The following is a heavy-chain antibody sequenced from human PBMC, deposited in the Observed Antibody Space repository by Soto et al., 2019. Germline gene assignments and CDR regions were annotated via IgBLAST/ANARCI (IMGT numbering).Heavy chain of an antibody. CDR3: ARHGPDDRYSSSWYRPLKNYYYYYGMDV. J-gene: IGHJ6*02. V-gene: IGHV4-39*01. Sequence: PSETLSLTCTVSGGSISSSSYYWGWIRQPPGKGLEWIGSIYYSGSTYYNPSLKSRVTISVDTSKNQFSLKLSSVTAADTAVYYCARHGPDDRYSSSWYRPLKNYYYYYGMDVWGQGTTVTVSS. CDR1: GGSISSSSYY. D-gene: IGHD6-13*01. CDR2: IYYSGST.